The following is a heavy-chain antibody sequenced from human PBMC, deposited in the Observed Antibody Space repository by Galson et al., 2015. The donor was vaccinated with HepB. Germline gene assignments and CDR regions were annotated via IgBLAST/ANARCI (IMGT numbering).Heavy chain of an antibody. CDR1: GFTFSSYA. CDR3: AKRNYLGVVPAGGEVGYYGMDV. CDR2: ISGSGGST. J-gene: IGHJ6*02. Sequence: SLRLSCAASGFTFSSYAMSWVRQAPGKGLEWVSAISGSGGSTYYADSVKGRFTISRDNSKNTLYLQMNSLRAEDTAVYYCAKRNYLGVVPAGGEVGYYGMDVWGQGTTVTVSS. V-gene: IGHV3-23*01. D-gene: IGHD2-2*01.